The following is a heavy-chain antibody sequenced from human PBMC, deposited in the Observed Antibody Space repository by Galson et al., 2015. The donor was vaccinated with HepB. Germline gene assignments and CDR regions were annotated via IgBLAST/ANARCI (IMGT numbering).Heavy chain of an antibody. Sequence: SVKVSCKASGYTFTSYGISWVRQAPGQGLEWVGWISGYNGFTNYAQKVQGRVIMATDTSTSTAYLELSSLKSDDTAVYYCARDSRFLEWAPLFDYWGQGTLVTVSS. CDR1: GYTFTSYG. J-gene: IGHJ4*02. V-gene: IGHV1-18*04. CDR3: ARDSRFLEWAPLFDY. D-gene: IGHD3-3*01. CDR2: ISGYNGFT.